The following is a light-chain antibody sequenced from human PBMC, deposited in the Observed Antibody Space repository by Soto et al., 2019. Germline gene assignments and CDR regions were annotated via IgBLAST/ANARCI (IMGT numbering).Light chain of an antibody. CDR1: NSDVGSYNL. V-gene: IGLV2-23*01. CDR3: CSYAGTSSHVL. J-gene: IGLJ2*01. CDR2: EAT. Sequence: QSVLTQPASVSGSPGQSITISCTGTNSDVGSYNLVSGYQQHQDKAPKLMIYEATKRPSGVSNRFSGSKSGNTASLTVSGLQAEDEADYYCCSYAGTSSHVLFGGGTKLTVL.